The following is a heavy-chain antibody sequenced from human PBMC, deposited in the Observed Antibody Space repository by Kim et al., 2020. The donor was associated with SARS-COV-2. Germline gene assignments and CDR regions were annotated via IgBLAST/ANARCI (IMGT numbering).Heavy chain of an antibody. CDR1: GFTFSSYA. CDR2: ISGSGGST. Sequence: GGSLRLSCAASGFTFSSYAMSWVRQAPGKGLEWVSAISGSGGSTYYADSVKGRFTISRDNSKNTLYLQMNSLRAEDTAVYYCAKEEYYDSSGYPWEDYYYGMDVWGQGTTVTVSS. D-gene: IGHD3-22*01. J-gene: IGHJ6*02. CDR3: AKEEYYDSSGYPWEDYYYGMDV. V-gene: IGHV3-23*01.